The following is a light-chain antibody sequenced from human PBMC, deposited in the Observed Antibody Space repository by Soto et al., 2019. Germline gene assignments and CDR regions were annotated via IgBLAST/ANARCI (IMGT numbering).Light chain of an antibody. J-gene: IGLJ1*01. CDR1: CSDLAIYNY. CDR2: QVT. V-gene: IGLV2-14*01. Sequence: QSALTQPASVSGSPGQSITISCTGTCSDLAIYNYVSWYQQQPGKAPKLMIYQVTNRPSGVSNRFSGSRSGNTASLTISGLQAEDEADYYCSSYTDSSNYVFGTGTKLTVL. CDR3: SSYTDSSNYV.